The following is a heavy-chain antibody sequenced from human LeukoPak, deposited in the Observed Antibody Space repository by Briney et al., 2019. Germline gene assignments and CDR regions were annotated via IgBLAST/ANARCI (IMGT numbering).Heavy chain of an antibody. Sequence: GRSLRLSRAASGFTFSNYGMHWVRQAPGKGLEWVAVISYDGSTKYYADSVKGRFTISRDNSKNTLYLQMNSLRAEDTAVYYCAKDSSLAAADYGGQGTLVTVSS. CDR2: ISYDGSTK. CDR3: AKDSSLAAADY. J-gene: IGHJ4*02. D-gene: IGHD6-13*01. CDR1: GFTFSNYG. V-gene: IGHV3-30*18.